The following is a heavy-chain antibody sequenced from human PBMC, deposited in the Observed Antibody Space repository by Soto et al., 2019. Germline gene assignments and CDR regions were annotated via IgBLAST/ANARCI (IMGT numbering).Heavy chain of an antibody. CDR2: MNPNSGNT. D-gene: IGHD3-10*01. CDR3: ARGKPPLWFGELYNWFDP. CDR1: GYTFTSYD. Sequence: QVQLEQSGAEVKKPGASVKVSCKASGYTFTSYDINWVRQATGQGLEWMGWMNPNSGNTGYAQKFQGRVTMTRNTLKITDXMELSSLRSEDTAVYYCARGKPPLWFGELYNWFDPWGQGTLVTVSS. V-gene: IGHV1-8*01. J-gene: IGHJ5*02.